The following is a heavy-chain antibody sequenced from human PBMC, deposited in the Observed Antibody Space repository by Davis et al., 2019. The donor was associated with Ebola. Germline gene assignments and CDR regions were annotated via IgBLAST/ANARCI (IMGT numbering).Heavy chain of an antibody. V-gene: IGHV1-2*04. D-gene: IGHD4-23*01. Sequence: SVTVSCMASGYTFTGYYMHWVRQAPGQGLEWMGWINPNSGGTNYAQKFQGWVTMTRDTSISTAYMELSRLRSDDTAVYYCARAGLGYGGNSPFDYWGQGTLVTVSS. CDR1: GYTFTGYY. CDR2: INPNSGGT. CDR3: ARAGLGYGGNSPFDY. J-gene: IGHJ4*02.